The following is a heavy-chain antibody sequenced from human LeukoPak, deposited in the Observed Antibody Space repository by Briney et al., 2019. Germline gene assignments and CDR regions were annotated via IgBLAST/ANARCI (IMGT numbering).Heavy chain of an antibody. V-gene: IGHV1-2*02. CDR2: INPNSGGT. D-gene: IGHD4-17*01. Sequence: ASVKVSCKASGYTFTGYYMHWVRQAPGQGLEWMEWINPNSGGTNYAQKFQGRVTMTRDTSISTAYMELSRLRSDDTAVYYCARGGIDYGDYQILSTSKYYYYMDVWGKGTTVTISS. CDR1: GYTFTGYY. J-gene: IGHJ6*03. CDR3: ARGGIDYGDYQILSTSKYYYYMDV.